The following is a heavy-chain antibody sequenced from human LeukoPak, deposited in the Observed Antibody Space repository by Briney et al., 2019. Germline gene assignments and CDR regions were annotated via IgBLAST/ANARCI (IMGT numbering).Heavy chain of an antibody. D-gene: IGHD6-19*01. CDR1: GYTFTGYY. Sequence: ASVKVSCKASGYTFTGYYMHWVRQAPGQGLEWMGWINPNSGGTNYAQKFQGRVTMTRDTSISTAYMELSRLRSDDTAVYYCARDRSSITMYSSGLTYYFNYWGQGTLVTVSS. J-gene: IGHJ4*02. CDR2: INPNSGGT. V-gene: IGHV1-2*02. CDR3: ARDRSSITMYSSGLTYYFNY.